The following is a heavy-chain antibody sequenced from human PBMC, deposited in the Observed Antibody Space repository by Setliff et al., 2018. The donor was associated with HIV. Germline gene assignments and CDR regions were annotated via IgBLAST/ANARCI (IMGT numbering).Heavy chain of an antibody. Sequence: PGGSLRLSCAASGFTFSSYWMHWVRQAPGKGLVWVSRINSDGSSTSYADSVKGRFTISRDNAKNTLYLQMNSLRAEDTAVYYCVTERRVGSFNSWGQGTLVTVSS. CDR1: GFTFSSYW. D-gene: IGHD2-21*02. J-gene: IGHJ4*02. CDR3: VTERRVGSFNS. V-gene: IGHV3-74*01. CDR2: INSDGSST.